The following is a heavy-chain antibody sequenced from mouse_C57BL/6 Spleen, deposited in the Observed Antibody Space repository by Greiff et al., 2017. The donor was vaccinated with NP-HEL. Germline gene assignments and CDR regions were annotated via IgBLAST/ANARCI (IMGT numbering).Heavy chain of an antibody. J-gene: IGHJ3*01. Sequence: VQLQQSGPELVKPGASVKISCKASGYTFTDYYMNWVKQSHGKSLEWIGDINPNNGGTSYNQKFKGKATLTVDKSSSTAYMELRSLTSEDSAVYYCARGEGYYGSSYGFAYWGQGTLVTVSA. V-gene: IGHV1-26*01. CDR2: INPNNGGT. CDR1: GYTFTDYY. CDR3: ARGEGYYGSSYGFAY. D-gene: IGHD1-1*01.